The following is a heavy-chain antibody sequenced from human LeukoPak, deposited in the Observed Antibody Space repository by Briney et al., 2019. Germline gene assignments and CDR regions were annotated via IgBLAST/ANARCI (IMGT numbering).Heavy chain of an antibody. CDR2: IRYDGSNK. CDR3: AKIAGTRGDAFDI. Sequence: GGSLRLSCAASRSTFSSYGMHWVRQAPGKGLEWVAVIRYDGSNKYYADSVKGRFTISRDNSKNTLYLQMNSLRAEDTAVYYCAKIAGTRGDAFDIWGQGTMVTVSS. V-gene: IGHV3-33*06. CDR1: RSTFSSYG. D-gene: IGHD6-13*01. J-gene: IGHJ3*02.